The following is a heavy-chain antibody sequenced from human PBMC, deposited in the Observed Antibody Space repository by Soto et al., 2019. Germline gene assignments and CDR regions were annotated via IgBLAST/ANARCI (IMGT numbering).Heavy chain of an antibody. V-gene: IGHV4-31*03. D-gene: IGHD5-18*01. CDR3: AREVYSYGYNWFDP. CDR1: GGSISSGGYY. Sequence: QVQLQESGPGLVKPSQTLSLTCTVSGGSISSGGYYWSWIRQHPGKGLEWIGYIYYSGSTYYNPSLKSRVTISVDTSKNHFSLKLRSVTAADTAVYYCAREVYSYGYNWFDPWGQGTLVTVSS. CDR2: IYYSGST. J-gene: IGHJ5*02.